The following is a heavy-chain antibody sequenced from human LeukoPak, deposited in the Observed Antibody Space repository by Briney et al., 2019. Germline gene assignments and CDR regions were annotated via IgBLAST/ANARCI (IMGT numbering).Heavy chain of an antibody. D-gene: IGHD2-21*01. V-gene: IGHV3-21*04. CDR3: AKACGPTATRYYGMDV. Sequence: GGSLRLSCVASGFPFSKYNMNWVRQAPGKGLEWISSISSTSASIYYADSLKGRFTISRDNAKNSLYLQMNSLRAEDTALYYCAKACGPTATRYYGMDVWGQGTTVTVSS. CDR2: ISSTSASI. J-gene: IGHJ6*02. CDR1: GFPFSKYN.